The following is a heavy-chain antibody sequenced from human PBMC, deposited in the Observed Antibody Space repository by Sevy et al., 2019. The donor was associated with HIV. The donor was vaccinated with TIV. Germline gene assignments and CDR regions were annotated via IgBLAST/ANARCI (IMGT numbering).Heavy chain of an antibody. CDR1: GFTFSSYA. Sequence: GGCLRLSCAASGFTFSSYAMSWVRQAPGKGLEWVSAISGSGGSTYYADSVKGRFTISRDNSKNTLYLQMNSLRAEDTAVYYCAKDVKWELPRGGYFDYWGQGTLVTVSS. D-gene: IGHD1-26*01. CDR3: AKDVKWELPRGGYFDY. J-gene: IGHJ4*02. CDR2: ISGSGGST. V-gene: IGHV3-23*01.